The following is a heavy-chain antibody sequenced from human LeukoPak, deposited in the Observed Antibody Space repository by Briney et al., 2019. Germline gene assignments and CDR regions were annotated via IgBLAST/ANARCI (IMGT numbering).Heavy chain of an antibody. CDR2: ISYDGSNK. D-gene: IGHD3-16*01. CDR1: GFTFSSYG. CDR3: AILEGGY. Sequence: GESLRLSCAASGFTFSSYGMHWVRRAPGKGLEWVAVISYDGSNKYYADSVKGRFTISRDNSKNTLYLQMNSLRAEDTAVYYCAILEGGYWGQGTLVTVSS. V-gene: IGHV3-30*03. J-gene: IGHJ4*02.